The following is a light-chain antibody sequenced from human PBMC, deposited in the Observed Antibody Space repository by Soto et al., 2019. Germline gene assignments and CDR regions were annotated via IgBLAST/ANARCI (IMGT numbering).Light chain of an antibody. CDR3: QRYDAYRT. CDR1: QSIDSW. V-gene: IGKV1-5*03. Sequence: DIPMTQSPSTLSASVGDRVTITCRASQSIDSWLAWYQQKPGKAPKLLIYKASSLESGVPSRFSGSGSGTEFTLTISSLQPEDFATYYCQRYDAYRTFGQGTKVEIK. CDR2: KAS. J-gene: IGKJ1*01.